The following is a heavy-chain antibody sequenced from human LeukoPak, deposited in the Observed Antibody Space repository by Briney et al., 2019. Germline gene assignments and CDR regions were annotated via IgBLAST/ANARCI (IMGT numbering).Heavy chain of an antibody. Sequence: GGSLRLSCAASGFTFSSYWMSWVRQAPGKGLEWVANIKQDGSEKYYVDSVKGRFTISRDNAKNSLYLQMNSLRAEDTAVYYCARYQGYCSGGSCYPYWFDPWGQGTLVTVSS. V-gene: IGHV3-7*01. J-gene: IGHJ5*02. D-gene: IGHD2-15*01. CDR2: IKQDGSEK. CDR1: GFTFSSYW. CDR3: ARYQGYCSGGSCYPYWFDP.